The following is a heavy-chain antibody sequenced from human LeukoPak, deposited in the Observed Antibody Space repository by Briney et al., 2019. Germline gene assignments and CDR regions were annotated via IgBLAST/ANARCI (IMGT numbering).Heavy chain of an antibody. Sequence: ASVKVSCKASGYTFTGYYIHWERQAPGQGLEWMAWINPNSGGTFYAQKFQGRVTMTRDTSISTAYMELSRLRSDDTAVYYCARGAWFGGLNDTFDYWGQGTLVTVSS. V-gene: IGHV1-2*02. CDR3: ARGAWFGGLNDTFDY. CDR1: GYTFTGYY. CDR2: INPNSGGT. J-gene: IGHJ4*02. D-gene: IGHD3-10*01.